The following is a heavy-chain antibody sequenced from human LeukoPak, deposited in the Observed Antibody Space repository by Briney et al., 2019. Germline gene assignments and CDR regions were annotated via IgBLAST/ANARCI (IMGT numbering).Heavy chain of an antibody. CDR3: AKDRNAWPTNFDS. V-gene: IGHV3-23*01. CDR2: ISSSGGPT. D-gene: IGHD5-24*01. Sequence: GGSLRLLHAVSGFNFSTYAEICVRQARGKALEEVVAISSSGGPTYYADAVKGRFSISRDNSKNTLYLRMNSLRAEDTAIYYCAKDRNAWPTNFDSWGQGTLVTVSA. CDR1: GFNFSTYA. J-gene: IGHJ4*02.